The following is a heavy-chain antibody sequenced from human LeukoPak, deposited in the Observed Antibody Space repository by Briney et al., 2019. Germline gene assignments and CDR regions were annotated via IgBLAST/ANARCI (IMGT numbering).Heavy chain of an antibody. Sequence: GASVKVSCKASGYTFTSYYMHWVRQAPGQGLEWMGWISAYNGNTNYAQKLQGRVTMTTDTSTSTAYMELRSLRSDDTAVYYCARSWAMVSADDYWGQGTLVTVSS. CDR3: ARSWAMVSADDY. V-gene: IGHV1-18*04. CDR1: GYTFTSYY. CDR2: ISAYNGNT. J-gene: IGHJ4*02. D-gene: IGHD5-18*01.